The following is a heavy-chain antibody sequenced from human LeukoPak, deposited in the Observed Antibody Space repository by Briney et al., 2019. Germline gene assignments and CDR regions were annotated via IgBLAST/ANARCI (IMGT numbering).Heavy chain of an antibody. CDR1: GGSISSYY. CDR2: IYYSGST. CDR3: ARGTSGDFDY. Sequence: SETLSLTCTVSGGSISSYYWSWIRQPPGKGLEWIGYIYYSGSTNYNPSLKSRVTISVDTSKNQFSLKLSTVTAADTAVYYCARGTSGDFDYWGQGTLVTVSS. J-gene: IGHJ4*02. D-gene: IGHD2-8*02. V-gene: IGHV4-59*01.